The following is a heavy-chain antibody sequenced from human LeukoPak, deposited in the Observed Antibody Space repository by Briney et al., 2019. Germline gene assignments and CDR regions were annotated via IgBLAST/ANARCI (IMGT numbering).Heavy chain of an antibody. Sequence: SVKVSCKASGGTFSSYAISWVRQAPGQGLEWMGGIIPIFGTANYAQKFQGRVTITADESTSTAYMELSSLRSEDTAVYYCARGNTYYDFWSGYRTTYYFDYWGQGTLVTVSS. CDR1: GGTFSSYA. CDR3: ARGNTYYDFWSGYRTTYYFDY. CDR2: IIPIFGTA. V-gene: IGHV1-69*13. J-gene: IGHJ4*02. D-gene: IGHD3-3*01.